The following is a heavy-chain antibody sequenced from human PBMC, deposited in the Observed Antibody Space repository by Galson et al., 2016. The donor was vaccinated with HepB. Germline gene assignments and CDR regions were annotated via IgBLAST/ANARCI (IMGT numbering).Heavy chain of an antibody. CDR1: GYTFASYY. Sequence: SVKVSCKASGYTFASYYIHWVRQAPGRGLGWMGIINPSGGSTNYAQRFQGRITMTRDTSTSTVYMDLSSLRSDDTAVYYCARDPAGTITIFGLINYYGMDVWGQGTTVTVSS. J-gene: IGHJ6*02. CDR3: ARDPAGTITIFGLINYYGMDV. V-gene: IGHV1-46*01. D-gene: IGHD3/OR15-3a*01. CDR2: INPSGGST.